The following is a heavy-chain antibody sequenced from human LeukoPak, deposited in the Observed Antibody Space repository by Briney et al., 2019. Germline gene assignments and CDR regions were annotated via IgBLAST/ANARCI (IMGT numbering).Heavy chain of an antibody. V-gene: IGHV1-69*13. Sequence: SVKVSCKASGGTFSSYAISWVRQAPGQGLEWMGGIIPIFGTANYAQKFQGRVTITADESTSTAYMELSSLRSEDTAVYYCASGVGREKWLLSNWLDPWGQGTLVTVSS. J-gene: IGHJ5*02. CDR2: IIPIFGTA. CDR1: GGTFSSYA. D-gene: IGHD3-22*01. CDR3: ASGVGREKWLLSNWLDP.